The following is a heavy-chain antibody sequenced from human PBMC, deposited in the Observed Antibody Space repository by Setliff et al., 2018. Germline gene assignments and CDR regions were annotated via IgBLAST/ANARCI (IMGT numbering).Heavy chain of an antibody. V-gene: IGHV1-2*06. Sequence: GASVKVSCKAFRYTFNDYYIHWVRQTPGQGLEWMGRINPSSGGTDDAQNFLGRVTMTRDTAISTAYMELSRLASDDTAVYYCAGAEYTSSFLYYYMDVWGKGTTVTVSS. CDR1: RYTFNDYY. CDR2: INPSSGGT. J-gene: IGHJ6*03. CDR3: AGAEYTSSFLYYYMDV. D-gene: IGHD6-6*01.